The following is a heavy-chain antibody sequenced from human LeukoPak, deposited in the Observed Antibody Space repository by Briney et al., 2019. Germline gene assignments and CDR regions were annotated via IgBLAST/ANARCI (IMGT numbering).Heavy chain of an antibody. CDR3: ARDNDSRDPPHFDY. CDR2: FDPEDGET. Sequence: GASVKVSCKISGYTLTELSMHWVRQAPGKGLEWMGGFDPEDGETIYAQNFQGRVTMTEDTSTDTAYMELSSLRSEDTAVYYCARDNDSRDPPHFDYWGQGTLVTVSS. D-gene: IGHD3-16*01. CDR1: GYTLTELS. V-gene: IGHV1-24*01. J-gene: IGHJ4*02.